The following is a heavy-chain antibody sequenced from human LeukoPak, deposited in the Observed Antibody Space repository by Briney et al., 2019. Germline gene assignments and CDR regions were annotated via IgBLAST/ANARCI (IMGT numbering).Heavy chain of an antibody. Sequence: GGSLRLSCAASGFTFSSYAMSWVRQAPGKGLEWVSAISGSGGGTYYADSVKGRFTISRDKSKNTLYLQMNSLRAEDTAVYYCAKKKGPRGDGDPIDYWGQGTLVTVSS. D-gene: IGHD4-17*01. CDR3: AKKKGPRGDGDPIDY. V-gene: IGHV3-23*01. CDR2: ISGSGGGT. CDR1: GFTFSSYA. J-gene: IGHJ4*02.